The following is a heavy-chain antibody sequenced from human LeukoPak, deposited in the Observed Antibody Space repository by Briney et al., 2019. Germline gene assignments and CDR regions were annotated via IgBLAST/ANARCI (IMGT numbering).Heavy chain of an antibody. Sequence: ASVKVSCKASGYTFTSYGISWVRQAPGQGLEWMGWISAYNGNTNYAQKLQGRVTMTTDASTSTAYMELRSLRSDDTAVYYCARVAPRDSSGYYLHWYFDLWGRGTLVTVSS. V-gene: IGHV1-18*01. CDR3: ARVAPRDSSGYYLHWYFDL. J-gene: IGHJ2*01. CDR2: ISAYNGNT. CDR1: GYTFTSYG. D-gene: IGHD3-22*01.